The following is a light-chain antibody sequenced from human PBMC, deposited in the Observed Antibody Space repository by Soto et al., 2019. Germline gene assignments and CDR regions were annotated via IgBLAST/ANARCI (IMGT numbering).Light chain of an antibody. V-gene: IGKV3-20*01. CDR1: QSVSSSY. J-gene: IGKJ4*01. CDR3: QQYGNSPLT. CDR2: GAS. Sequence: IVLPHSPGTLSLSPGERSTLSFSSSQSVSSSYLAWYQQRPGQARSLLIYGASNRATGIPDRFSGSGSGTDFTLTISRLEPEDFAVYFCQQYGNSPLTFGGGTKVDIK.